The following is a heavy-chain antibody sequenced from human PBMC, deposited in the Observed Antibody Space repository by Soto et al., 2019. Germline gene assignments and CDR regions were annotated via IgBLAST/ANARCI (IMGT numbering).Heavy chain of an antibody. Sequence: EEQLLESGGGLVQPGGSLRLSCAASGFSFSSYAMTWVRQAPGKGLECVSAISGSGGSTYYADSVKGRFTISRDNSKNTLYLQMNSLRAEDTAVYYCAKDQGTTVTPDAFDIWGQGTMVTVSS. V-gene: IGHV3-23*01. D-gene: IGHD4-17*01. J-gene: IGHJ3*02. CDR1: GFSFSSYA. CDR2: ISGSGGST. CDR3: AKDQGTTVTPDAFDI.